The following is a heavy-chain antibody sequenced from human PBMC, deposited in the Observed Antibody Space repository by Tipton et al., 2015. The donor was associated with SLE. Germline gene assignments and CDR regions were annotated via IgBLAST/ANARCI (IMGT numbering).Heavy chain of an antibody. Sequence: SLTCTVFDGSLSGYYWAWLRPSPGKGLEWIGEISHDGGANYNPSLESRGTISLETSKNQFSLKLTSVTAADTAVYYCAREFLNPVTTVHYYFDLWGRGTLVTVSS. CDR1: DGSLSGYY. D-gene: IGHD4-11*01. V-gene: IGHV4-34*01. CDR2: ISHDGGA. CDR3: AREFLNPVTTVHYYFDL. J-gene: IGHJ2*01.